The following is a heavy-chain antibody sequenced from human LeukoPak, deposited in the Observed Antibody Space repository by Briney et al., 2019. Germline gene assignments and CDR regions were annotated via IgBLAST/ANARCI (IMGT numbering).Heavy chain of an antibody. D-gene: IGHD1-26*01. V-gene: IGHV3-33*01. CDR2: IWYDGSNK. CDR3: ARDRWELLGYYYMDV. CDR1: GFTFSSYG. Sequence: GGSLRLSCAASGFTFSSYGMHWVRQAPGKGLEWVAVIWYDGSNKYYADSVKGRFTISRDNSKDTLYLQMNSLRAEDTAVYYCARDRWELLGYYYMDVWGKGTTVTVSS. J-gene: IGHJ6*03.